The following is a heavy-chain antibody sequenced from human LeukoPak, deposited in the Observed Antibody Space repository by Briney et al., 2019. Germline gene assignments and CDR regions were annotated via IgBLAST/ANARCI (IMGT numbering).Heavy chain of an antibody. V-gene: IGHV3-66*01. CDR1: GVTVSSNY. J-gene: IGHJ4*02. CDR2: IYTGGSA. Sequence: GGSLRLSCAASGVTVSSNYMSWVRQAPGKGLEWVSVIYTGGSAYYADSVKGRFTISRDSSKNTLYLQMNSLRAEDTAAYYCVRGPTTKLDYWGQGTLVTVSS. CDR3: VRGPTTKLDY. D-gene: IGHD1-7*01.